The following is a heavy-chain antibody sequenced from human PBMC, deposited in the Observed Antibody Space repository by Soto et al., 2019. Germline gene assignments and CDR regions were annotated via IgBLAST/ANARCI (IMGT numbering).Heavy chain of an antibody. D-gene: IGHD3-10*01. Sequence: SETLSLTCTVSGGSISSYYWSWIRQPPGKGLEWIGYIYYSGSTNYNPSLKSRVTISVDTSKNQFSLKLSSVTAADTAVYYCARSRPPGRARSGYYYYGMDVWGQGTTVTVSS. CDR1: GGSISSYY. J-gene: IGHJ6*02. CDR2: IYYSGST. V-gene: IGHV4-59*01. CDR3: ARSRPPGRARSGYYYYGMDV.